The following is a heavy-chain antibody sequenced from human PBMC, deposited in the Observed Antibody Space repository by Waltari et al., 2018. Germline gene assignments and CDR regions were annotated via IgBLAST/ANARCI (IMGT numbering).Heavy chain of an antibody. J-gene: IGHJ4*02. Sequence: QVQLVQSGAEVKKPGSSVKVSCKASGGTFSSYAISWVRQAPGHGLDWVGRSVPILGIANYAQKFQGRGTITADKSTSTAYMELSSLRSEDTAVYYGAVGRVEMATITDYWGQGTLVTVSS. CDR2: SVPILGIA. CDR3: AVGRVEMATITDY. D-gene: IGHD5-12*01. CDR1: GGTFSSYA. V-gene: IGHV1-69*09.